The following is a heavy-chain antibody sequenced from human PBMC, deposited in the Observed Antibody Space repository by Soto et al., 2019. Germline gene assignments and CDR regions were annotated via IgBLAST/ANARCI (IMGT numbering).Heavy chain of an antibody. CDR1: GGTFSSYA. CDR3: VVGSSGWYGDHYFDY. CDR2: IIPIFGTT. J-gene: IGHJ4*02. V-gene: IGHV1-69*06. Sequence: SVKVSCKASGGTFSSYAISWVRQAPGKGLEWLGGIIPIFGTTNYAQKFQGRVTITADKSTRTAYMELSSLRSDDTAVYYCVVGSSGWYGDHYFDYWGQGTLVTVSS. D-gene: IGHD6-19*01.